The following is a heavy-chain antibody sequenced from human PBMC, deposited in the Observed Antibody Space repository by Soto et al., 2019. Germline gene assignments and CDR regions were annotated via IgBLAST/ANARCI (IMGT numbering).Heavy chain of an antibody. CDR3: ASHSSSWYALGDV. J-gene: IGHJ6*02. CDR1: GYTFTSYY. CDR2: INSSGGST. Sequence: ASVKVSCKASGYTFTSYYMNWVRQAPGQGLEWMGIINSSGGSTSYAQKFQGRVTMTRDTSTSTVYMELSSLRSEDTAVYYCASHSSSWYALGDVWGQGTTVTVSS. V-gene: IGHV1-46*01. D-gene: IGHD6-13*01.